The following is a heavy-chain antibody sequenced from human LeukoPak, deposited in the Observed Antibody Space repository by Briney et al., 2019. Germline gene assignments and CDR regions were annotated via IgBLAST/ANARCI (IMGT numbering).Heavy chain of an antibody. Sequence: ASVKVSCKASGYTFTGYYMHWVRQAPGQGLEWMGWINPNSGGTNYAQKFQGRVTMTRDTSISTAYMELSRLRSDDTAVYYCARGEVIWFGELLYHDAFDIWGQGTMVTVSS. J-gene: IGHJ3*02. CDR1: GYTFTGYY. CDR3: ARGEVIWFGELLYHDAFDI. D-gene: IGHD3-10*01. V-gene: IGHV1-2*02. CDR2: INPNSGGT.